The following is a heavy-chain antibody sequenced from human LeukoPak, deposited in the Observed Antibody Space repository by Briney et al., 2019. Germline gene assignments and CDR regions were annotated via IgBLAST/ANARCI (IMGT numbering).Heavy chain of an antibody. CDR3: AKAPSGYDWSPFDY. CDR2: ISGSGGST. CDR1: GFTFSSYA. Sequence: GGSLRLSCAASGFTFSSYAMSSVRQAPGKGLEWVSAISGSGGSTYYADSVKGRFTISRDNSKNTLYLQMSSLRAEDTAVYYCAKAPSGYDWSPFDYWGQGTLVTVSS. J-gene: IGHJ4*02. V-gene: IGHV3-23*01. D-gene: IGHD5-12*01.